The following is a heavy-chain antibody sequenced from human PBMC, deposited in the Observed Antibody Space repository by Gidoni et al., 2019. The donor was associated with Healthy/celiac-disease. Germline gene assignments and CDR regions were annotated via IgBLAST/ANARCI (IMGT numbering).Heavy chain of an antibody. J-gene: IGHJ5*02. Sequence: QVQLVESGGGLVTPGGSLRLSCAASGFTFRDYYMSWIRQAPGKGLEWVSYISSSSSYTNYADSVKGRFTISRDNAKTSLYLQMNSLRAEDTAVYYCARAEDYSNWFDPWGQGTLVTVSS. V-gene: IGHV3-11*05. CDR3: ARAEDYSNWFDP. CDR2: ISSSSSYT. CDR1: GFTFRDYY. D-gene: IGHD4-4*01.